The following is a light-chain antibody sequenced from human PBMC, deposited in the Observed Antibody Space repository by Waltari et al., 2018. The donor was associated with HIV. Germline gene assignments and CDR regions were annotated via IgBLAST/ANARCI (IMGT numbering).Light chain of an antibody. CDR2: KDI. V-gene: IGLV3-25*03. CDR3: QSTDHDGTWV. Sequence: SYKLTQTPSVLVSPGQTARINCSRGALPKKFSSWYRQKPGQAPVLLTYKDIERPSGTPERISGSRSGTGVTLTISGVQAEDEADYYCQSTDHDGTWVFGGGTKLTVL. J-gene: IGLJ3*02. CDR1: ALPKKF.